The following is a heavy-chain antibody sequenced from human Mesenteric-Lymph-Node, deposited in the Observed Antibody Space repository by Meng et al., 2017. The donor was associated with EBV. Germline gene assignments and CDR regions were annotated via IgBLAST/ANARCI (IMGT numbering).Heavy chain of an antibody. CDR1: GYTFTSYD. CDR3: AKDGSDLSGSYWGYSDY. D-gene: IGHD3-10*01. Sequence: QGEVGPSGAEGMKPGASVKVSCKASGYTFTSYDINWVRQATGQGLEWMGWMNPNSGNTGYAQKFQGRVTMTRNTSISTAYMELSSLRSEDTAVYYCAKDGSDLSGSYWGYSDYWGQGTLVTVSS. CDR2: MNPNSGNT. J-gene: IGHJ4*02. V-gene: IGHV1-8*01.